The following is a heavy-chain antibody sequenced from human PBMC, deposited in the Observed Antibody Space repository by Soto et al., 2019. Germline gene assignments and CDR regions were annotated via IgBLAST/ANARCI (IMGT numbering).Heavy chain of an antibody. Sequence: SDTLSLTCTVSGGSISSYYWSWIRQPPGKGLEWIGYTYYSRSTNYNPSLKSRVTISVDTSKNQFSLKLSSVTAADTAVYYCARHFPGPRVEYELPRPYYYYYGMDVWGQGATVTVS. CDR2: TYYSRST. CDR3: ARHFPGPRVEYELPRPYYYYYGMDV. D-gene: IGHD2-2*01. V-gene: IGHV4-59*08. CDR1: GGSISSYY. J-gene: IGHJ6*02.